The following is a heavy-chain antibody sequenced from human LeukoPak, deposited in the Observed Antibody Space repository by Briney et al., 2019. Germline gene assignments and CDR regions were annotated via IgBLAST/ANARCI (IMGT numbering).Heavy chain of an antibody. V-gene: IGHV3-53*01. CDR3: ASTYYYDSSGYYYPYDY. CDR2: IYSGGST. J-gene: IGHJ4*02. D-gene: IGHD3-22*01. CDR1: GFTVSSNY. Sequence: GGSLRLSCAASGFTVSSNYMSWVRQALGKGLEWVSVIYSGGSTYYADSVKGRFTISRDNSKNTLYLQMNSLRAEDTAVYYCASTYYYDSSGYYYPYDYWGQGTLVTVSS.